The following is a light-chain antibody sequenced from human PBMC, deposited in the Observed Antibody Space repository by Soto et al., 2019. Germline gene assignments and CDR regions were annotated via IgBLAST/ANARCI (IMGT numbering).Light chain of an antibody. V-gene: IGKV1-17*01. J-gene: IGKJ1*01. CDR3: QQYNSYSEA. Sequence: DIQMTQSPSSLSASVGDRFTITXXTSQGIRNDVGWYQQKPGKAPKRLIYAASSSQSGLPSRFSGSASGTESTLTISSQQPDDLATYYCQQYNSYSEAFGQGTKVDIK. CDR1: QGIRND. CDR2: AAS.